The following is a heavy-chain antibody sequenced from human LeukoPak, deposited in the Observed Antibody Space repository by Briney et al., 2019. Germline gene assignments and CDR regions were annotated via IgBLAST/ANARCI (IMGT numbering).Heavy chain of an antibody. CDR2: IYSGGST. CDR1: GFTVSSNY. CDR3: ARAVNGGSSFDY. V-gene: IGHV3-66*02. D-gene: IGHD2-8*01. Sequence: PGGSLRLSCAVSGFTVSSNYMSWVRQAPGKGLEWVSVIYSGGSTYYADSVKGRFTISRDNSKNTLYLRMNSLRAEDTAVYYCARAVNGGSSFDYWGQGTLVTVSS. J-gene: IGHJ4*02.